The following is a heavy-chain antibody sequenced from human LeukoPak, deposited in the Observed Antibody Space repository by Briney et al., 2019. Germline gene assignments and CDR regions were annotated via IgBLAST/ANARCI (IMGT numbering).Heavy chain of an antibody. CDR1: GGSISSYY. D-gene: IGHD3-22*01. J-gene: IGHJ4*02. CDR2: IYTSGST. Sequence: PSETLSLTCTVSGGSISSYYRSWIRQPAGKGLEWIGRIYTSGSTNYNPSLKSRVTMSVDTSKNQFSLKLSSVTAADTAVYYCARVALEGVSAYYFDYWGQGTLVTVSS. CDR3: ARVALEGVSAYYFDY. V-gene: IGHV4-4*07.